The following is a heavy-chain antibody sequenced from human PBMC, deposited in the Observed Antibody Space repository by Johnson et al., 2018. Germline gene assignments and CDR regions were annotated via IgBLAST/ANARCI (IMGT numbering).Heavy chain of an antibody. CDR3: AKDPSGWDDAFDI. CDR2: ISWNSGSI. D-gene: IGHD6-19*01. V-gene: IGHV3-9*01. J-gene: IGHJ3*02. CDR1: GFTFDDYA. Sequence: VQLVQFGGGLVQXGRSLRLXCAASGFTFDDYAMHWVRQAPGKGLAWVSGISWNSGSIGYADSVKGRFTISRDNAKNSLYLQMNSLRAEDTALYYCAKDPSGWDDAFDIWGQGTMVTVSS.